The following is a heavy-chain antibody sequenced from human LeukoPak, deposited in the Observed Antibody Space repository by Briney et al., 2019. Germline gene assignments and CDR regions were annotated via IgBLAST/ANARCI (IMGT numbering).Heavy chain of an antibody. Sequence: GGSLRLSCAASGFTFSSYAMSWVRQAPGKGLEWVSAISGGGGSTYYADSVKGRFTISRDNSKSTLYLQMNSLRAEDTAVYYCAKDRLVPIHNSDYWGQGTLVTVSS. D-gene: IGHD6-19*01. CDR2: ISGGGGST. CDR3: AKDRLVPIHNSDY. CDR1: GFTFSSYA. J-gene: IGHJ4*02. V-gene: IGHV3-23*01.